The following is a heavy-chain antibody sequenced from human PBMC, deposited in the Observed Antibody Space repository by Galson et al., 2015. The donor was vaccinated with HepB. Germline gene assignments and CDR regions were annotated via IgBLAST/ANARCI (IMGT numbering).Heavy chain of an antibody. J-gene: IGHJ5*02. CDR2: IIPMFGTT. D-gene: IGHD4-11*01. Sequence: SVKVSCKASGGTFTRYAFNWLRQAPGQGLEWMGGIIPMFGTTDYAQKFMGRVTITADESTSTAYMELSSLRSEDTAMYYCANSTVTTDWFDPWGQGTLVTVSS. V-gene: IGHV1-69*13. CDR1: GGTFTRYA. CDR3: ANSTVTTDWFDP.